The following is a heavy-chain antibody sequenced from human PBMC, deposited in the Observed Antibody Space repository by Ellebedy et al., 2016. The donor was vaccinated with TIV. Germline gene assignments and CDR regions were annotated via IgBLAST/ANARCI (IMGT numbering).Heavy chain of an antibody. CDR3: AKGGGSGWYMYPIDY. D-gene: IGHD6-19*01. Sequence: GESLKISCAASGSTFSNAWVNWVRQAPGKGLEWVSGISDDGFSTYNADSVKGRFTISRDNSKNTLYLQMNSLRVEDAAVYYCAKGGGSGWYMYPIDYWGHGTLVTVSS. CDR1: GSTFSNAW. J-gene: IGHJ4*01. V-gene: IGHV3-23*01. CDR2: ISDDGFST.